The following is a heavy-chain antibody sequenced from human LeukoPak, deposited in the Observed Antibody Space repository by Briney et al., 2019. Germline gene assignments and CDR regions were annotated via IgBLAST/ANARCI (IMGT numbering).Heavy chain of an antibody. CDR2: INTDGSST. D-gene: IGHD1-1*01. CDR3: AREWKKTGAFDH. V-gene: IGHV3-74*01. Sequence: GGSLRLSCAASGFTFSSYWMHWVRQVPGKGLVWVSRINTDGSSTTYADSVKGRFTISRDNTENTLYLQMSSMRAEDTAVYYCAREWKKTGAFDHWGQGTLVTVSS. CDR1: GFTFSSYW. J-gene: IGHJ4*02.